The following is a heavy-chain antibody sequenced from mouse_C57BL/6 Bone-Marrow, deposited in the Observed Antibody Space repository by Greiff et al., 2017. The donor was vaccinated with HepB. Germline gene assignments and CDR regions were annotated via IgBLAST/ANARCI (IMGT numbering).Heavy chain of an antibody. CDR1: GFTFSDYY. V-gene: IGHV5-12*01. CDR2: ISNGGGST. CDR3: ARQALRGAMDY. Sequence: EVKLVESGGGLVQPGGSLKLSCAASGFTFSDYYMYWVRQTPEKRLEWVAYISNGGGSTYYPDTVKGRFTISRDNAKNTLYLQMSRLKSEDTAMYYCARQALRGAMDYWGQGTSVTVSS. D-gene: IGHD2-12*01. J-gene: IGHJ4*01.